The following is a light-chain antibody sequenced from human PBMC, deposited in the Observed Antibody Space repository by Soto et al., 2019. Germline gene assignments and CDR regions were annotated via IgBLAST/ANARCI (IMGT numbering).Light chain of an antibody. V-gene: IGKV3-20*01. CDR2: AAS. CDR1: QTISTNY. Sequence: EVVLTQSPGTLSLSPGETATLSCRASQTISTNYLAWYQQKPGQAPRLLLYAASNRLTGIPDRFSGSGSGTDFTLTISRLEPEDFALYYCQQYGRTFGQGTRLEMK. CDR3: QQYGRT. J-gene: IGKJ5*01.